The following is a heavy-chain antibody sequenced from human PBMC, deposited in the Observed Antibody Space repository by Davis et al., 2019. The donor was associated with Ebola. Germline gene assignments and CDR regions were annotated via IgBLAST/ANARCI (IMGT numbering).Heavy chain of an antibody. D-gene: IGHD3-3*01. Sequence: GESLKISCAGSGFMFSSHAMSWVRQTPGKGLEWVAVVSHSERERFYADSVKGRFTISRDNSENTLYLQMNSLTADDTSVYYCARAGFDEVLDYWGQGTPVTVSS. J-gene: IGHJ4*02. V-gene: IGHV3-30*04. CDR1: GFMFSSHA. CDR2: VSHSERER. CDR3: ARAGFDEVLDY.